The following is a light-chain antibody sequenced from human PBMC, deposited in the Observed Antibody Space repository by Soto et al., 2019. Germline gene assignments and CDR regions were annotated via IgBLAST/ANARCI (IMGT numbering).Light chain of an antibody. CDR2: EVS. CDR1: SSDVGGYNY. Sequence: ALTQPASVSGSPGQSITISCTGTSSDVGGYNYVSWYQQLPGKAPKLMIYEVSNRPSGVSNRFSGSKSGNTASLTISGLQAEDEADYYCSSYTSSYTYVFGTGTKVTVL. J-gene: IGLJ1*01. CDR3: SSYTSSYTYV. V-gene: IGLV2-14*01.